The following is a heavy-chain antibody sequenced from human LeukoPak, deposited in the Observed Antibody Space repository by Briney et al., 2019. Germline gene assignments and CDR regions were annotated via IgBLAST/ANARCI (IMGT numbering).Heavy chain of an antibody. Sequence: GRSLRLSCAASGFTFDDYAMHWVRQPPGKGLEWVSGISWNSGTIDYADSVRGRFAISRDNAKNSLYLQMDSLRVEDTAFYYCAKDNRRHYTSGPNPDSLHWGQGALVTVSS. J-gene: IGHJ4*02. V-gene: IGHV3-9*01. CDR3: AKDNRRHYTSGPNPDSLH. CDR2: ISWNSGTI. D-gene: IGHD6-19*01. CDR1: GFTFDDYA.